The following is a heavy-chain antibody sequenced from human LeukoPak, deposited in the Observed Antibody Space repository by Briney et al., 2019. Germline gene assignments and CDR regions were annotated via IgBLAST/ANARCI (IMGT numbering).Heavy chain of an antibody. V-gene: IGHV4-31*03. Sequence: PSETLSLTCTVSGGSISSGGYYWSWIRQHPGKGLEWIGYIYYSGSTYYNPSLKGRVTISVDTSKNQFSLKLSSVTAADTAVYYCARVGRISSWYWFDPWGQGTLVTVSS. CDR3: ARVGRISSWYWFDP. J-gene: IGHJ5*02. CDR1: GGSISSGGYY. CDR2: IYYSGST. D-gene: IGHD6-13*01.